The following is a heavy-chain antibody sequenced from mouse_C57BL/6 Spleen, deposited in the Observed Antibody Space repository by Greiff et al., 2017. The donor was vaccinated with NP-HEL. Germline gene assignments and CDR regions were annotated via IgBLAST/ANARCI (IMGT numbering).Heavy chain of an antibody. CDR1: GYTFTSYW. Sequence: VQLQQPGAELVRPGSSVKLSCKASGYTFTSYWMHWVKQRPIQGLEWIGNIDPSDSETHYNQKFKDKATLTVDKSSSTAYMQLSSLTSEDSAVYYCARGAQATLYAMDYWGQGTSVTVSS. V-gene: IGHV1-52*01. D-gene: IGHD3-2*02. CDR2: IDPSDSET. CDR3: ARGAQATLYAMDY. J-gene: IGHJ4*01.